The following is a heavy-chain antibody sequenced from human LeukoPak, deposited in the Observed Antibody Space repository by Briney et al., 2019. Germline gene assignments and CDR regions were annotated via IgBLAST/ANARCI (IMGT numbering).Heavy chain of an antibody. CDR2: ISSSGSTI. CDR1: GFTFSSYE. Sequence: GGSLRLSCAASGFTFSSYEMNWVRQAPGKGLEWVSYISSSGSTIYYADSVKGRFTISRDNAKNSLYLQMNSLRAEDTAVYYCARVSLEDDSSGYYWGYYFDYWGQGTLVTVSS. CDR3: ARVSLEDDSSGYYWGYYFDY. V-gene: IGHV3-48*03. J-gene: IGHJ4*02. D-gene: IGHD3-22*01.